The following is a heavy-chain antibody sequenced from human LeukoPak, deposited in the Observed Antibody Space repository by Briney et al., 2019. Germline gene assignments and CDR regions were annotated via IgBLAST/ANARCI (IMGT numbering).Heavy chain of an antibody. D-gene: IGHD3-10*01. J-gene: IGHJ4*02. CDR3: AKYGSGSYPYYFDY. Sequence: ASVKVSCKASGYTFTDYHMHWVRQAPGQGLEWMGIINPSGGSTTYAEKFQGRVTMTRDTSTSTVYMELSSLRSEDTAVYYCAKYGSGSYPYYFDYWGQGTLVTVSS. V-gene: IGHV1-46*01. CDR1: GYTFTDYH. CDR2: INPSGGST.